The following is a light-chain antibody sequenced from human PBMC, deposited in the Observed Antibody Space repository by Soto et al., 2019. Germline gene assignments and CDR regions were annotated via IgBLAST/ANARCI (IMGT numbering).Light chain of an antibody. CDR3: QQYGSSGT. CDR2: GAS. J-gene: IGKJ1*01. Sequence: EIVLTQSPGTLSLSPVERSTLSCRASQSVSNNYLAWYQQKSGQAPRRLIYGASNRATGIPDRFSGSGSGTDFTLTISRLEPEDFAVYYCQQYGSSGTFGQGTKVDIK. V-gene: IGKV3-20*01. CDR1: QSVSNNY.